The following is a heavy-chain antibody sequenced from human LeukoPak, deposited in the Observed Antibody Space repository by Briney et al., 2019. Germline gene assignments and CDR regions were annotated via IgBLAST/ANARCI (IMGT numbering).Heavy chain of an antibody. D-gene: IGHD6-19*01. CDR3: ARDSGGIAVAGKGGDY. J-gene: IGHJ4*02. Sequence: GSLRLSCAASGFTFSSYGMHWVRQAPGKGLEWVAVIWYDGSNKYYADSVKGRFTISRDNSKNTLYLQMNSLRAEDTAVYYCARDSGGIAVAGKGGDYWGQGTLVTVSS. CDR1: GFTFSSYG. CDR2: IWYDGSNK. V-gene: IGHV3-33*01.